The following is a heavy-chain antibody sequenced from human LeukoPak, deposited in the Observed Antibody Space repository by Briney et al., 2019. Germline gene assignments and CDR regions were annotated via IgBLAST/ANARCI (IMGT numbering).Heavy chain of an antibody. CDR3: ARLATKSYYDILTGYYYFDY. CDR2: INSDGSST. D-gene: IGHD3-9*01. V-gene: IGHV3-74*01. J-gene: IGHJ4*02. CDR1: GFTFSSYW. Sequence: GGSLRLSCGASGFTFSSYWMHWVRQAPGKGLVWVSRINSDGSSTSYADSVKGRFTISRDNAKNTLYLQMNSLRAEDTAVYYCARLATKSYYDILTGYYYFDYWGQGTLVTVSP.